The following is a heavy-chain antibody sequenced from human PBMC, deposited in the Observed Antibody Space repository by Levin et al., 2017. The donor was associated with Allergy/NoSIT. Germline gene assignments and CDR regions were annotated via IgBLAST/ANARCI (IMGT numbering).Heavy chain of an antibody. CDR3: TTDRAITERPLFDF. D-gene: IGHD1-1*01. V-gene: IGHV3-15*01. Sequence: GGSLRLSCVASGFSFSSAWLSWVRQAPGEGLQWLGRIKSKTDGGTTDYGAAVIGRFTIPRDDPKNTIYLQMNSLRTEDTAMYFCTTDRAITERPLFDFWGQGTQVTVSS. CDR1: GFSFSSAW. CDR2: IKSKTDGGTT. J-gene: IGHJ4*02.